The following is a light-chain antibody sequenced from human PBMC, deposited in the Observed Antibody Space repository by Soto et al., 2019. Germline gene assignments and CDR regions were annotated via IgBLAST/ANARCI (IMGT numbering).Light chain of an antibody. V-gene: IGLV3-21*02. CDR3: QVWNITTDHYV. CDR1: NIGSTS. CDR2: DDN. J-gene: IGLJ1*01. Sequence: SYELTQPPSVSVAPGQTARITCGGNNIGSTSVHWYQQRPGQAPVLVVYDDNDRPSGIPERFSGSNSENTATLTITRVEAGDEAVYYCQVWNITTDHYVFGTGTKVTVL.